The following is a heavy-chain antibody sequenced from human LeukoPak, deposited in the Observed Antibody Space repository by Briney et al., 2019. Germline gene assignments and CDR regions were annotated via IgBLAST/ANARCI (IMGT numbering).Heavy chain of an antibody. CDR1: GFIFSNYA. CDR2: IHGKN. V-gene: IGHV3-23*01. CDR3: AKDQTGDGYNST. J-gene: IGHJ4*02. Sequence: PGGSLRLSCAASGFIFSNYAMSWVRQAPGKGLEWVSTIHGKNYYTDSVKGRFTISRNNSRSTLYLQMNYLRAEDTAVYYCAKDQTGDGYNSTGGPGTLVTVSS. D-gene: IGHD5-24*01.